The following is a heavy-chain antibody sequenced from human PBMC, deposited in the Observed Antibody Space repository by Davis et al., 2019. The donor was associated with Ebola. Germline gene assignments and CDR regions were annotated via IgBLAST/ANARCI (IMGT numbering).Heavy chain of an antibody. CDR1: GFIFSDYE. V-gene: IGHV3-48*03. CDR2: VGSSVDDI. J-gene: IGHJ4*02. Sequence: GESLKISCEASGFIFSDYEMNWVRQIPGKGLEWVAYVGSSVDDIHYVASVKGRFTASRDNARHTLFLEMNNLKLEDTGVYYCVPGTWIRGQGMRVTVSA. CDR3: VPGTWI. D-gene: IGHD5-18*01.